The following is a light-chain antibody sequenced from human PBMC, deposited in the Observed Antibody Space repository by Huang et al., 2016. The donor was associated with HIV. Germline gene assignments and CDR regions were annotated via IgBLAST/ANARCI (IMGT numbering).Light chain of an antibody. Sequence: DVVMTQSPLSLPVTLGQPASISCRSSQSLVHSDGNTDWNWCQQRPGQSPRRLIYKGSNWYSEVAERFRGSGSGTDFKLKISRVEAEDVGVYYCMQGTHWPPGTFGQGTKVEIK. CDR3: MQGTHWPPGT. CDR1: QSLVHSDGNTD. V-gene: IGKV2-30*02. J-gene: IGKJ1*01. CDR2: KGS.